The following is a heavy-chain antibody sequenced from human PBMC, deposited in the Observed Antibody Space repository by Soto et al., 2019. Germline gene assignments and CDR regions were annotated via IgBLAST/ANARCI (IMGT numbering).Heavy chain of an antibody. CDR2: IYPGDSDT. J-gene: IGHJ5*02. CDR3: ARRAVAGTLRSNWFDP. V-gene: IGHV5-51*01. CDR1: GYSFTSYW. Sequence: PGESLKISCKGSGYSFTSYWIGWVRQMPGKGLEWMGIIYPGDSDTRYSPSFQGQVIISADKSISTAYLQWSSLKASDTAMYYCARRAVAGTLRSNWFDPWGQGTLVTVSS. D-gene: IGHD6-19*01.